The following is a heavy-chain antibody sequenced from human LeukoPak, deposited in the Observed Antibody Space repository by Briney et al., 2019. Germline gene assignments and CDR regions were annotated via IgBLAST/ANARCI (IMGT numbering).Heavy chain of an antibody. V-gene: IGHV4-31*03. CDR2: IYYSGST. CDR3: ARGLPTSDAFDI. J-gene: IGHJ3*02. CDR1: GGSISSGGYY. Sequence: SETLSLTCTVSGGSISSGGYYWSWIRQHPGKGLEWIGYIYYSGSTYYNPSLKSRVTISVDTSKNQFSLKLSSVTAADTAVYYCARGLPTSDAFDIWGQGTMVTVSS. D-gene: IGHD1-1*01.